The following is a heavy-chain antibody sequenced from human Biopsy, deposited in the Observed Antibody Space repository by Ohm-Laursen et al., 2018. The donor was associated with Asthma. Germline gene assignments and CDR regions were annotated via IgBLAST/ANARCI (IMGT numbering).Heavy chain of an antibody. CDR3: ARGGLGYCSSTSCYQNYYYGMDV. CDR1: GFTFSSYG. CDR2: IWYDGSSK. Sequence: SLRLSCAASGFTFSSYGMHWVRQAPGKGLEWVAGIWYDGSSKYYADSVKGRFTISRDNSKNTLYLQMNSLRAEDTAVYYCARGGLGYCSSTSCYQNYYYGMDVWGQGTTVTVSS. D-gene: IGHD2-2*01. V-gene: IGHV3-33*01. J-gene: IGHJ6*02.